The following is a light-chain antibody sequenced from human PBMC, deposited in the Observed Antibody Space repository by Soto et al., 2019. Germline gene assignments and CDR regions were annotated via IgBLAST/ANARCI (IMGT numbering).Light chain of an antibody. V-gene: IGLV2-14*01. CDR1: SSDVGGYHS. CDR2: EVS. CDR3: SSYTTSSTRV. Sequence: QSALTQPASVSGSPGQSITISCTGTSSDVGGYHSVSWYQQHPGIAPKLMIYEVSNRPSGVSTRFAGSKSGNTASLTISGLQAEDEADYYCSSYTTSSTRVFGGGTQLT. J-gene: IGLJ2*01.